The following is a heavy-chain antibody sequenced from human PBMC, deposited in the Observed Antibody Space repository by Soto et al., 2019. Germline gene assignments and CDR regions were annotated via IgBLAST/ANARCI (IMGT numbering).Heavy chain of an antibody. Sequence: GASVKVSCKASGGTFSSYAISWVRQAPGQGLEWMGGIIPIFGTANYAQKFQGRVTITADESTSTAYMELSSLRSEDTAVYYCARGVSYYGSGSYSPPYYFDYWGQGTLVTVSS. J-gene: IGHJ4*02. V-gene: IGHV1-69*13. CDR3: ARGVSYYGSGSYSPPYYFDY. CDR2: IIPIFGTA. D-gene: IGHD3-10*01. CDR1: GGTFSSYA.